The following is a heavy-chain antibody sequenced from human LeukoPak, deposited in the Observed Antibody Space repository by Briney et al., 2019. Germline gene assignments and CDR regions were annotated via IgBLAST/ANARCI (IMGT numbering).Heavy chain of an antibody. J-gene: IGHJ4*02. CDR3: ARDSVSSYGYLFDY. V-gene: IGHV3-66*02. D-gene: IGHD5-18*01. CDR1: GFTVSSNY. CDR2: IYSGGST. Sequence: PGGSLRLSCAASGFTVSSNYMSWVRQAPGKGLEWVSVIYSGGSTYYADSVNGRLTISRDNSKNTLYLQMTSLRAEDTAVYYCARDSVSSYGYLFDYWGQGTLVTVSS.